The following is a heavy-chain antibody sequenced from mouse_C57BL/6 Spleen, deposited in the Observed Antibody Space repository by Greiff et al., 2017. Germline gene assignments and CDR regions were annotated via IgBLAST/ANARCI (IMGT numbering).Heavy chain of an antibody. CDR2: IDPANGST. CDR3: ASITTSRVDY. D-gene: IGHD1-1*01. V-gene: IGHV14-3*01. J-gene: IGHJ4*01. CDR1: GFNIKNTY. Sequence: EVQLQQSVAELVRPGASVKLSCTASGFNIKNTYMPWVKQRPEQGLEWIGRIDPANGSTKYAAKFQGKGTITADTSSNTAYLQLSSLTSEDTAFYYCASITTSRVDYWGQGTSVTVSS.